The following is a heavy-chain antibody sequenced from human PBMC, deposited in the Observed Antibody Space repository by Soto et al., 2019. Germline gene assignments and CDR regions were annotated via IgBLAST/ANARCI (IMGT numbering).Heavy chain of an antibody. Sequence: SETLSLTCTVSGDSVTSVSDYWSWIRQPPGKGLEWIGYIYYSGSADYNPSLGSRVTISIDTSKNQFSLKLNSVTAADTAAYYCARGVGFGCYYYHVDLWGPGTSGTVS. CDR2: IYYSGSA. J-gene: IGHJ6*02. CDR3: ARGVGFGCYYYHVDL. V-gene: IGHV4-61*01. D-gene: IGHD3-10*01. CDR1: GDSVTSVSDY.